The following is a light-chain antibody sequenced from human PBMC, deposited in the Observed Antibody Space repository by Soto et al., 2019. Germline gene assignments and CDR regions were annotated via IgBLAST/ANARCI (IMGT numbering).Light chain of an antibody. CDR3: MQALQTPFT. Sequence: DIVMTQCPLPLPVTPGEPASISCRSSQSLLHSNGYNYLDWYLQKPGQSPQLLIYLGSNRASGVPDRFSGSGSGTDFTLKISRVEAEDVGVYYCMQALQTPFTFGQGTRLAIK. J-gene: IGKJ5*01. V-gene: IGKV2-28*01. CDR1: QSLLHSNGYNY. CDR2: LGS.